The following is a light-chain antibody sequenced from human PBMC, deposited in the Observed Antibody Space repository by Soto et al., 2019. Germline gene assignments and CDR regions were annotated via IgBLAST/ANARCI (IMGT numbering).Light chain of an antibody. V-gene: IGLV2-14*01. J-gene: IGLJ1*01. CDR1: SSDVGGYDA. CDR2: EVS. Sequence: QSALTQPASVSGSPGQSITISCTGTSSDVGGYDAVAWYQQYPGKAPKLMIYEVSNRLSGISDRFSGSKSGNTASLTISGLQAADEADYYCSSYRRDSAPYVFGTGTKVTVL. CDR3: SSYRRDSAPYV.